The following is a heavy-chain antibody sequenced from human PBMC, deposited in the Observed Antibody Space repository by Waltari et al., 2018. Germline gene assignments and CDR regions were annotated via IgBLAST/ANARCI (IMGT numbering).Heavy chain of an antibody. Sequence: QVQLQESGPGLVKPSETLSLTCAVAGYSMSSGYYWGWIRQPPGKGLEWIGGTVNSGRTYNNPALMSTVTTTVDTYKNQCSLKLSSVTAADTAVYYCARRYGGNHDAFDIWGQGTMVTVSS. CDR2: TVNSGRT. J-gene: IGHJ3*02. CDR3: ARRYGGNHDAFDI. V-gene: IGHV4-38-2*01. CDR1: GYSMSSGYY. D-gene: IGHD2-15*01.